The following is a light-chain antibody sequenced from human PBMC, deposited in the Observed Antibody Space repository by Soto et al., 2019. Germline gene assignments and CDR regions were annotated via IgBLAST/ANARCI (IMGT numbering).Light chain of an antibody. V-gene: IGLV2-14*03. CDR2: DVS. Sequence: TIISTRNRNERGGYKHVSSYPQPPSTNPQLLIYDVSNGPSGVSNRFSGSKSGNTASLTTSGLQLEAGADYYCSSYTTSNTPQIVLGTGTKVTVL. CDR1: RNERGGYKH. CDR3: SSYTTSNTPQIV. J-gene: IGLJ1*01.